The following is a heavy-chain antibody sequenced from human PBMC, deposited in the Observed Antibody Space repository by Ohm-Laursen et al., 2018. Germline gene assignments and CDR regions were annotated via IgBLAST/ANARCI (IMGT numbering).Heavy chain of an antibody. Sequence: ASVKVSCKVSGYTFTGYYMHWVRQAPGQGLEWMGWINPNSGGTNYAQKFQGRVTMTRDTSISTAYMELSRLRSDDTAVYYCARVGYSSSWVDYWGQGTLVTVSS. D-gene: IGHD6-13*01. CDR3: ARVGYSSSWVDY. CDR2: INPNSGGT. CDR1: GYTFTGYY. V-gene: IGHV1-2*02. J-gene: IGHJ4*02.